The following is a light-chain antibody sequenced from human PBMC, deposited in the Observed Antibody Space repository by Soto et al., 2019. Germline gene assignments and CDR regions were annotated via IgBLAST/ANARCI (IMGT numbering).Light chain of an antibody. CDR1: SSDLGGYNF. CDR2: QVS. CDR3: CSYTSSSPYV. V-gene: IGLV2-14*01. Sequence: QSVLTQPASVSGSPGQSITISCTGTSSDLGGYNFVSWYQHHPGKAPKLMIYQVSNRPSGVSNRFAGSKSGNTASLTISGRQAEDEAYYYCCSYTSSSPYVFGTGTKLTVL. J-gene: IGLJ1*01.